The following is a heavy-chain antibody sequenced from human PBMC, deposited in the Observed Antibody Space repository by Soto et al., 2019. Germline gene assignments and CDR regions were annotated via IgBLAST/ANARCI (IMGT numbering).Heavy chain of an antibody. D-gene: IGHD5-18*01. J-gene: IGHJ6*02. Sequence: QVQLVESGGGLVKPGGSLRLSCAASGFTFSDYYMTWIRQAPGKGLEWVSYISSSGSSIHYADSVKGRFTISRDNAKKSLYLQMNSLRDEDTAVYYCARGLVDKAMGRQYYYYFYGMDVWGQGTTVTVSS. CDR1: GFTFSDYY. CDR2: ISSSGSSI. CDR3: ARGLVDKAMGRQYYYYFYGMDV. V-gene: IGHV3-11*01.